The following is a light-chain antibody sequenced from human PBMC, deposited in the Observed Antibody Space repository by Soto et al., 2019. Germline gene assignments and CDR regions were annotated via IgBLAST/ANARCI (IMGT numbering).Light chain of an antibody. CDR2: EVT. CDR3: LSYAGTAYV. V-gene: IGLV2-8*01. Sequence: QTVLTQPPSASGSPGQSVTISCTGTSSDVGGYDYVSWYQQYPGKTPKLMIFEVTKRPSGVPDRFSGSKSGNTASLTVSGLQAEDEDDYYSLSYAGTAYVFGNATTVTVL. CDR1: SSDVGGYDY. J-gene: IGLJ1*01.